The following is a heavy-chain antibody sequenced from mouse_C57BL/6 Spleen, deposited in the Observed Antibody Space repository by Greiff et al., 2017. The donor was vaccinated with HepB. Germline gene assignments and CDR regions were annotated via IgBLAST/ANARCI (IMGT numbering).Heavy chain of an antibody. Sequence: QVQLKESGAELVKPGASVKMSCKASGYTFTTYPIEWMKQNHGKSLEWIGNFHPYNDDTKYNEKFKGKATLTVEKSSSTVYLELSRLTSDDSAVYYCARGGKDYDDAMDYWGQGTSVTVSS. V-gene: IGHV1-47*01. D-gene: IGHD2-4*01. J-gene: IGHJ4*01. CDR2: FHPYNDDT. CDR1: GYTFTTYP. CDR3: ARGGKDYDDAMDY.